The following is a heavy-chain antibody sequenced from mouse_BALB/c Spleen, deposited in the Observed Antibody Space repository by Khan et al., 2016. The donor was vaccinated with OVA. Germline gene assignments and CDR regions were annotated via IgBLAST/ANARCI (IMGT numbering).Heavy chain of an antibody. CDR2: IYPGNVNT. D-gene: IGHD2-1*01. Sequence: VKLLESGPELVKPGASVRISCKASGYIFTSYYIHWVKQRPGQGLEWIGGIYPGNVNTNYNEKFKGKATLTADKSSTTAYMQLSSLTSEDSAVYFCARWGGNYPSYAMDYWGQGTSVTVSS. CDR3: ARWGGNYPSYAMDY. CDR1: GYIFTSYY. V-gene: IGHV1S56*01. J-gene: IGHJ4*01.